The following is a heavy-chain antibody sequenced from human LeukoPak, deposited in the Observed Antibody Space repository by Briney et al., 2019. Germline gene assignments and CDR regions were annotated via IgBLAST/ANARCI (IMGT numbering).Heavy chain of an antibody. CDR3: ARGIQLWLGSYFDY. D-gene: IGHD5-18*01. CDR1: GGSFSGYY. J-gene: IGHJ4*02. CDR2: INHSGST. V-gene: IGHV4-34*01. Sequence: SETLSLTCAVYGGSFSGYYWSWIRQPPGKGLEWIGEINHSGSTNYNPSLKSRVTISVDTSKNQFSLKLSSVTAADTAVYYCARGIQLWLGSYFDYWGQGTLVTVSS.